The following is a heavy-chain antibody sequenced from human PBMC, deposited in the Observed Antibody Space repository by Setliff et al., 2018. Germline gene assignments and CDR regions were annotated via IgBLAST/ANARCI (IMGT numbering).Heavy chain of an antibody. Sequence: TLSLTCSVSGASITSGGFYWTWIRQPAGKGLEWIGHISPSGSTTYNPSVKSRVTISLDTSKNHFSLKLDSGTAADTALYYCARSPSSGAYWNPRPFYSDYWARGTLVTAPQ. CDR3: ARSPSSGAYWNPRPFYSDY. V-gene: IGHV4-61*09. J-gene: IGHJ4*02. D-gene: IGHD1-26*01. CDR1: GASITSGGFY. CDR2: ISPSGST.